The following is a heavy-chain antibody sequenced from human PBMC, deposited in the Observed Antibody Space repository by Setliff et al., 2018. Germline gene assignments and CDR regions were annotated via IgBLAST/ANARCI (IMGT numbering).Heavy chain of an antibody. V-gene: IGHV1-69*13. D-gene: IGHD4-17*01. J-gene: IGHJ6*03. Sequence: SVKVSCKASGGTFSSYVISWVREAPGQGLEWMGGIIPMFGTNYAQKFQGRVTITADQSTTTVYMELSSLRFDDTALYYCARGPSPTVTPSRLIYFYHMDVWGTGTTVTVSS. CDR2: IIPMFGT. CDR3: ARGPSPTVTPSRLIYFYHMDV. CDR1: GGTFSSYV.